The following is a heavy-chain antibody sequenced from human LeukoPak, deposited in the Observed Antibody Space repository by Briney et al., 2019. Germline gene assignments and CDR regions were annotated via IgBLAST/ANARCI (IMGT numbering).Heavy chain of an antibody. CDR2: IKHDGSEK. Sequence: PGGSQRLSCAASGFTFSRYWMSWVRQAPGKGLEWVANIKHDGSEKYYVDSVKGRFTISRDNAKNSLYLQMNRLRAENTAVYYGARGGGASDYWGQGTLVTVSS. CDR1: GFTFSRYW. CDR3: ARGGGASDY. D-gene: IGHD1-26*01. J-gene: IGHJ4*02. V-gene: IGHV3-7*01.